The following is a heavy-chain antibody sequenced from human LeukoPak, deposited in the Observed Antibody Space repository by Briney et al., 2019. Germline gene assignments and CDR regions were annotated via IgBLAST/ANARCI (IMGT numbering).Heavy chain of an antibody. Sequence: ASVKVSCKASGYTSTSYGISWVRQAPGQGLEWMGWVGAYNGNTNYAQKLQDRVTMTTETSTSTAYMELRSLRSDGTAVYYCASNMRWLDAFDIWGQGTMVTVSS. J-gene: IGHJ3*02. D-gene: IGHD5-24*01. CDR3: ASNMRWLDAFDI. V-gene: IGHV1-18*01. CDR1: GYTSTSYG. CDR2: VGAYNGNT.